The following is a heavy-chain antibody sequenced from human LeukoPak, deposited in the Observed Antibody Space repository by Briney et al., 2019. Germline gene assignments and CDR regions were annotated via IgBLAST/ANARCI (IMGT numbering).Heavy chain of an antibody. CDR1: GGSISSGSYY. CDR2: INYKGRT. J-gene: IGHJ3*02. V-gene: IGHV4-61*10. CDR3: ARDGGAVVTGDAFDI. D-gene: IGHD2-21*02. Sequence: SETLSLTCTVSGGSISSGSYYWSWIRQPAGKGLEWIGYINYKGRTNNNPSLKSRVTISVDTSKNQFSLKLNSVTAADTAVYYCARDGGAVVTGDAFDIWGQGTMVTVSS.